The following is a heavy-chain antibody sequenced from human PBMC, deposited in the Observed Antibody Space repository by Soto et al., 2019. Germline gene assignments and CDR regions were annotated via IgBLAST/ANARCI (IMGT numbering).Heavy chain of an antibody. Sequence: GASVKVSCKASGYTFTSYGISWVRQAPVQGLEWMGWISAYNGNTNYAQKLQGRVTMTTDTATITAYMGLRRLTSGDTAGYYCARAVTYSSGWDDAFDIWGQGTMVPVSS. J-gene: IGHJ3*02. D-gene: IGHD6-19*01. CDR1: GYTFTSYG. CDR3: ARAVTYSSGWDDAFDI. CDR2: ISAYNGNT. V-gene: IGHV1-18*01.